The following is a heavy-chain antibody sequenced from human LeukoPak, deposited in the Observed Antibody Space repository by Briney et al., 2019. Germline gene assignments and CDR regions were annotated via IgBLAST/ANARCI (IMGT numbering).Heavy chain of an antibody. CDR1: GYTFTGYY. J-gene: IGHJ6*02. CDR3: ASQGAVKEKDYYYYGMDV. CDR2: INPNSGGT. Sequence: ASVKASCKASGYTFTGYYMHWVRQAPGQGLEWMGRINPNSGGTNYAQKFQGRVTMTRDTSISTAYMELSRLRSDDTAVYYCASQGAVKEKDYYYYGMDVWGQGTTVTVSS. D-gene: IGHD6-19*01. V-gene: IGHV1-2*06.